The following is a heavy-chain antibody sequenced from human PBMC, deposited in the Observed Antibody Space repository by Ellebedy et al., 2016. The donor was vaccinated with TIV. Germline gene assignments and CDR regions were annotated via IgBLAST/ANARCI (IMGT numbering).Heavy chain of an antibody. CDR1: GYNFDTYW. J-gene: IGHJ6*02. Sequence: GESLKISXKGSGYNFDTYWIGWVRQMPGKGLEWMGIIYPGDSDARYNPSLQGQVTISVDRFTRIAYLQWSSLKASDTAIYFCARSHCATSGCRKDQFHYGLDVWGQGTTVTVSS. CDR3: ARSHCATSGCRKDQFHYGLDV. V-gene: IGHV5-51*01. CDR2: IYPGDSDA. D-gene: IGHD2-15*01.